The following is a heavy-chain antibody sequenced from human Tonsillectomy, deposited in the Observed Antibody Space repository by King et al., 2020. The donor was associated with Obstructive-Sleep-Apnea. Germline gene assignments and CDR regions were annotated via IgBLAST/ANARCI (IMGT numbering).Heavy chain of an antibody. CDR3: AREGASSSRGGFDY. CDR2: IYYSGST. V-gene: IGHV4-39*07. CDR1: GGSISSSSYY. J-gene: IGHJ4*02. Sequence: VQLQESGPGLVKPSETLSLTCTVSGGSISSSSYYWGWIRQPPGKGLEWIGSIYYSGSTYSNPSLKSRVTISVDTSKNQFSLKLSSVTAADTAGYYCAREGASSSRGGFDYWGQGTLVTVSS. D-gene: IGHD6-13*01.